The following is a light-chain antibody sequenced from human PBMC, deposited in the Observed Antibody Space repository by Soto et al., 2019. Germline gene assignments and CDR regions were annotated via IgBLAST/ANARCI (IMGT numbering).Light chain of an antibody. Sequence: AIQMTQSPSSLSASVGDTVTITCRASQGIRRDLSWYQQKPGEAPKLLIYSASDLLGAVPSRFRGSGSGTDFTLTISSLQPEDFATYYCLQDFNFPRTFGQGTKVEV. V-gene: IGKV1-6*01. CDR2: SAS. J-gene: IGKJ1*01. CDR1: QGIRRD. CDR3: LQDFNFPRT.